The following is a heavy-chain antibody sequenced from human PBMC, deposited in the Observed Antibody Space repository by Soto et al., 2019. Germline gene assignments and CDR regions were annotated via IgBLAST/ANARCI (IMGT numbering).Heavy chain of an antibody. CDR2: ISWNSNSI. CDR1: GFTYDDYA. D-gene: IGHD3-10*01. CDR3: AKEMIAPYYFYAMDV. J-gene: IGHJ6*02. Sequence: PGWSLRLSCAASGFTYDDYAMHWIRQAPGKGLEWVAGISWNSNSITYADSVKGRFTVSRDNAKKSLYLQMNSLRPEDTAFYYCAKEMIAPYYFYAMDVWGQGTTVGVS. V-gene: IGHV3-9*01.